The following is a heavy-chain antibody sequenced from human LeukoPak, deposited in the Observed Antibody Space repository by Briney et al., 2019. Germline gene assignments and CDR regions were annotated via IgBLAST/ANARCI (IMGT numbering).Heavy chain of an antibody. J-gene: IGHJ6*03. V-gene: IGHV3-48*04. CDR3: ARLIYGPFYYYYYMDV. CDR1: GFTFNNYW. D-gene: IGHD4-17*01. Sequence: GGSLRLSCAASGFTFNNYWMNWVRQAPGKGLEWVSYISSSGSTIYYADSVKGRFTISRDNAKNSLYLQMNSLRAEDTAVYYCARLIYGPFYYYYYMDVWGKGTTITISS. CDR2: ISSSGSTI.